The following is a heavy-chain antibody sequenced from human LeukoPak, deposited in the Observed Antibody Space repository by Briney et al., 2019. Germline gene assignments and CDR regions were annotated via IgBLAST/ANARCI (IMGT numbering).Heavy chain of an antibody. D-gene: IGHD3-22*01. CDR3: ATYLTDYYDSSGYYSIFDY. CDR2: ISGSGGST. J-gene: IGHJ4*02. V-gene: IGHV3-23*01. CDR1: GFTFSSYA. Sequence: PGGSLRLSCAASGFTFSSYAMSWVRQAPGKGLEWVSAISGSGGSTYYADSVKGRFTISRDNSKNTLYLQMNSLRAEDTAVYYCATYLTDYYDSSGYYSIFDYWGQGTLVTVSS.